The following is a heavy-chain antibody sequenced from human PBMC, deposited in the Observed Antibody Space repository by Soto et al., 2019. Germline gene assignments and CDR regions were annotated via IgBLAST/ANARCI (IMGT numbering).Heavy chain of an antibody. J-gene: IGHJ5*02. V-gene: IGHV4-34*01. CDR1: GGSFSGYY. D-gene: IGHD3-10*01. CDR2: INHSGST. CDR3: ARGLWFGELLPDYNWFDP. Sequence: SETLSLTCAVYGGSFSGYYWSWIRQPPGKGLEWIGEINHSGSTNYNPSLKSRVTISVDTSKNQFSLKLSSVTAADTAVYYCARGLWFGELLPDYNWFDPWGQGTLVTVSS.